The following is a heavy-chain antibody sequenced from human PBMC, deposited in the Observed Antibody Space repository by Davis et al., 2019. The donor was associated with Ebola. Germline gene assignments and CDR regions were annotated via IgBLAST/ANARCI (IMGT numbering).Heavy chain of an antibody. Sequence: PSETLSLTCAISGDSVSSGGWNWIRQSPSRGLEWLGRTYYNSKWFNDYAAPGKSRIIINPDTSKNQFSLQLNSVTPEDTAMYYRARGWLRGGMDVWGEGTTVTVSS. CDR3: ARGWLRGGMDV. V-gene: IGHV6-1*01. J-gene: IGHJ6*04. CDR1: GDSVSSGG. CDR2: TYYNSKWFN. D-gene: IGHD5-18*01.